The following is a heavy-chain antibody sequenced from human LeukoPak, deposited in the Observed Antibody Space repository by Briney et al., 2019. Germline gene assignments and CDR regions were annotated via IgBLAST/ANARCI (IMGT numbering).Heavy chain of an antibody. CDR2: ISSSGSTI. V-gene: IGHV3-11*04. CDR3: AKFIAAPFYFDY. D-gene: IGHD6-13*01. CDR1: GFTFSDYY. Sequence: GGSLRLSCAASGFTFSDYYMSWIRQAPGKGLEWVSYISSSGSTIYYADSVKGRFTISRDNAKNSLYLQMNSLRAEDTAVYYCAKFIAAPFYFDYWGQGTLVTVSS. J-gene: IGHJ4*02.